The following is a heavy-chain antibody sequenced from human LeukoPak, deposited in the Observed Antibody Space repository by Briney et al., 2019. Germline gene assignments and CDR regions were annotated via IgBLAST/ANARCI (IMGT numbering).Heavy chain of an antibody. J-gene: IGHJ4*02. Sequence: PSETLSLTCTVSGGSISSSSYYWGWIRQPPGKGLEWIGSIYYSGSTYYNPSLKSRVTISVDTSKNQFSLKLSSVTAADTAVYYCARLDFDYWGQGTLVTVSS. CDR3: ARLDFDY. CDR1: GGSISSSSYY. CDR2: IYYSGST. V-gene: IGHV4-39*01.